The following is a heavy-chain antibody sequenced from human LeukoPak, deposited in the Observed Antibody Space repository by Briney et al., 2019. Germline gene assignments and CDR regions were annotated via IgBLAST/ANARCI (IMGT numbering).Heavy chain of an antibody. CDR2: VSGSGDST. CDR3: AKSPYIASHIDFDY. CDR1: GFTFSSYA. J-gene: IGHJ4*02. Sequence: GGSLRLSCTASGFTFSSYAMSWVRQAPGRGLEWVTTVSGSGDSTWYADSVKGRFTISRDNSKSTLYLQMNSLRAEDTAVYYCAKSPYIASHIDFDYWGQGTLVTVSS. V-gene: IGHV3-23*01. D-gene: IGHD3-16*01.